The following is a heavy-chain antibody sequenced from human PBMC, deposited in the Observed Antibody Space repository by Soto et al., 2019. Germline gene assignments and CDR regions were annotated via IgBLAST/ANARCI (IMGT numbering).Heavy chain of an antibody. D-gene: IGHD3-16*01. CDR3: AGGVYDYVYYESSFVGYYYYYYMDV. Sequence: PSETLSLTCTVSGGSISSYYWSWIRQPPGKGLEWIGYIYYSGSTNYNPSLKSRVTISVDTSKNQFSLKLSSVTAADTAVYYCAGGVYDYVYYESSFVGYYYYYYMDVWGKGTTVTVSS. CDR2: IYYSGST. J-gene: IGHJ6*03. CDR1: GGSISSYY. V-gene: IGHV4-59*01.